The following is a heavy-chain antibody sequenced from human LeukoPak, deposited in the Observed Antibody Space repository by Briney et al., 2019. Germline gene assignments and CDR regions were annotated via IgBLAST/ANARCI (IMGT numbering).Heavy chain of an antibody. D-gene: IGHD6-13*01. Sequence: PGGSLRLSCAASGFTFSSYAMHWVRQAPGKGLEWVAVISYDGSNKYYADSVKGRFTISRDNSKNTLYLQMNSLRAEDTVVYYCARGSAAGTFDYWGQGTLVTVSS. V-gene: IGHV3-30*04. CDR3: ARGSAAGTFDY. J-gene: IGHJ4*02. CDR1: GFTFSSYA. CDR2: ISYDGSNK.